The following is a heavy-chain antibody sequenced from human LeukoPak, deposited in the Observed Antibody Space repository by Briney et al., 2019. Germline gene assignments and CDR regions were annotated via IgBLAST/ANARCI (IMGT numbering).Heavy chain of an antibody. J-gene: IGHJ6*03. V-gene: IGHV4-34*01. CDR3: ARGRGRERYCSSTGCYALWRDHYYMDV. CDR2: INHSGST. Sequence: KPSETLSLTCAVYGGSFSGYYWSWIRQPPGKGLEWIGEINHSGSTNYNPSLKSRVTISVDTSKNQFSLKLSSVTAADTAVYYCARGRGRERYCSSTGCYALWRDHYYMDVWGKGTTVTVSS. D-gene: IGHD2-2*01. CDR1: GGSFSGYY.